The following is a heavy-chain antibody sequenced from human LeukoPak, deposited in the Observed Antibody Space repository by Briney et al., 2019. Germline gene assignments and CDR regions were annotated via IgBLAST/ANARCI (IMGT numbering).Heavy chain of an antibody. Sequence: ASVTVSCKASGGTFSSYAISWVRQAPGQGLEWMGRINPNSGGTNYALKSQGRVTMTRDTSISTAYMELRRLRSDDTAVYYCARDFERPDYWGQGTLVTVSS. CDR1: GGTFSSYA. CDR2: INPNSGGT. J-gene: IGHJ4*02. CDR3: ARDFERPDY. V-gene: IGHV1-2*06.